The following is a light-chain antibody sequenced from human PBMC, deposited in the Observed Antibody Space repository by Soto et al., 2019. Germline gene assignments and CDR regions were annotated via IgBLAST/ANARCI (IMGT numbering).Light chain of an antibody. V-gene: IGLV2-14*01. Sequence: QSALTQPASVSGSPGQSITISCTGTSSDVGGYNYVSWYLQHPGKAPKLIIYEVSNRPSGVSNRFSGSKSGTTASLTVSGLQAEDEADYYCSSYTGSNDVVFGGGTKLTVL. J-gene: IGLJ2*01. CDR3: SSYTGSNDVV. CDR1: SSDVGGYNY. CDR2: EVS.